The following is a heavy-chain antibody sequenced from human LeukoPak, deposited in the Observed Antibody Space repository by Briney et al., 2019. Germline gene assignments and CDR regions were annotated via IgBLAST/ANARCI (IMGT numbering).Heavy chain of an antibody. D-gene: IGHD2-2*01. J-gene: IGHJ6*03. CDR1: GFRFDDYG. CDR3: GRVYCSTTSCYDYYDYYMDV. V-gene: IGHV3-20*04. CDR2: TNWDGAST. Sequence: GGFLRLSCAASGFRFDDYGMSWVRHVPGKGLEWVSGTNWDGASTGYADSVKGRFTISRDNVKNFLYLQMNSLRVEDTALYFCGRVYCSTTSCYDYYDYYMDVWGKGTTVTVSS.